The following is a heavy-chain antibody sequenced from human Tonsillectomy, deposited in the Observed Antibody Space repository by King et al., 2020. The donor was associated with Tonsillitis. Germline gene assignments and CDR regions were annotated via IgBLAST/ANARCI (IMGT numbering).Heavy chain of an antibody. CDR3: AKETYDSSGYYFTY. D-gene: IGHD3-22*01. V-gene: IGHV3-23*04. CDR1: GFTFSSYA. J-gene: IGHJ4*02. Sequence: VQLVESGGGLLQPGGSLRLSCAASGFTFSSYAMSWVRQAPGKGLEWVSSISGAGGITYYADSVKGRFTISRDNSENTLYLQMNSLRAEDTAVYYCAKETYDSSGYYFTYWGLGTLVTVSP. CDR2: ISGAGGIT.